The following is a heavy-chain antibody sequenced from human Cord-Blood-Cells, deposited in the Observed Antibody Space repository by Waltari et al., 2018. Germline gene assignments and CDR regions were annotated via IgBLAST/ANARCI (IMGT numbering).Heavy chain of an antibody. J-gene: IGHJ4*02. D-gene: IGHD2-8*02. V-gene: IGHV4-34*01. CDR1: GGSFSGYY. CDR2: INHSGST. CDR3: ARGLHAQGYWADYFDY. Sequence: QVQLQQWGAGLLKPSETLSLTCAVYGGSFSGYYWSWIRQPPGKGLEWVEEINHSGSTNNNPTLKSRVTISVDTSKNQFSLKLSSVTAADTAVYYCARGLHAQGYWADYFDYWGQGTLVTVSS.